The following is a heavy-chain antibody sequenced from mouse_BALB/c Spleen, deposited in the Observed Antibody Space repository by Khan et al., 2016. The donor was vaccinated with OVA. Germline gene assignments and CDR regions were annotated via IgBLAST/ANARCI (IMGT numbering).Heavy chain of an antibody. CDR2: VDPFSGGT. D-gene: IGHD2-2*01. J-gene: IGHJ3*01. V-gene: IGHV1S135*01. Sequence: VQLKQSGPELMKPGASVKISCKASGYSFTSYYIHWVKQSHGKSLEWIGYVDPFSGGTTYNQKFKGKATFTVDKSSSTAYIHFSNLTSEDSAVYYCTRYGYVAWFTYWGQGTLVTVSA. CDR3: TRYGYVAWFTY. CDR1: GYSFTSYY.